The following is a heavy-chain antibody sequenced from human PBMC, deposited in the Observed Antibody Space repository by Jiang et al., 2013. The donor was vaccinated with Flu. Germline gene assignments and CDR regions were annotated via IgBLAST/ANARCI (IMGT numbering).Heavy chain of an antibody. J-gene: IGHJ4*02. CDR2: INPNSGGT. CDR1: GYTFTGYY. D-gene: IGHD3-22*01. Sequence: GAEVKKPGASVKVSCKASGYTFTGYYMHWVRQAPGQGLEWMGWINPNSGGTNYAQKFQGRVTMTRDTSISTAYMELSRLRSDDTAVYYCARHLPPYYYDSSGYLVWGQGTLVTVSS. V-gene: IGHV1-2*02. CDR3: ARHLPPYYYDSSGYLV.